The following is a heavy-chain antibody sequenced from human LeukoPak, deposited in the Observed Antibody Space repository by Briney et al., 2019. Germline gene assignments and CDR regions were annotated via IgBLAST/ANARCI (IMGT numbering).Heavy chain of an antibody. CDR1: GFTFSSYA. D-gene: IGHD6-13*01. CDR2: ISGSGGST. CDR3: ARWIAAAGVIDY. J-gene: IGHJ4*02. V-gene: IGHV3-23*01. Sequence: QAGGSLRLSCAAPGFTFSSYAMSWVRQAPGKGLEWVSAISGSGGSTYYADSVKGRFTISRDNSKNTLYLQMNSLRAEDTAVYYCARWIAAAGVIDYWGQGTLVTVSS.